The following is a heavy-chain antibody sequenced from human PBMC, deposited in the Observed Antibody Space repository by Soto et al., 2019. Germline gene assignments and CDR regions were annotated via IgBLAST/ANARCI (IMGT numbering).Heavy chain of an antibody. D-gene: IGHD6-6*01. J-gene: IGHJ3*02. V-gene: IGHV3-23*01. CDR1: EVKCVSYG. CDR3: AKPNKPYSSSGDGFDI. CDR2: ISGSGGST. Sequence: LRLPCAASEVKCVSYGRRRIRQDQGKGLEWVSAISGSGGSTYYADSVKGRFTISRDNSKNTLYLQMNSLRAEDTAVYYCAKPNKPYSSSGDGFDIWGQRTMLSVSS.